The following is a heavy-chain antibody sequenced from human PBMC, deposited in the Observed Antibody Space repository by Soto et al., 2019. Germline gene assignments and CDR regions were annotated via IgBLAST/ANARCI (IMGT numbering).Heavy chain of an antibody. CDR1: GGTFSRYA. J-gene: IGHJ5*02. V-gene: IGHV1-69*13. Sequence: SVKVSCKASGGTFSRYAISWVRQAPGQGLEWMGGIIPIFGTANYAQKFQGRVTITADESTSTAYMELSSLRFEDTAVYYCARARVGPTTTEWLDTWGQGTLVTVSS. CDR3: ARARVGPTTTEWLDT. D-gene: IGHD1-26*01. CDR2: IIPIFGTA.